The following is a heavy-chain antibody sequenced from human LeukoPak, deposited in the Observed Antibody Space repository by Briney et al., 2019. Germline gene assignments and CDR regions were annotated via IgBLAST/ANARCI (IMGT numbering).Heavy chain of an antibody. CDR2: IYYSGST. CDR1: GGSTSSSSYY. CDR3: ARIGTPDGSGSYYILDY. J-gene: IGHJ4*02. D-gene: IGHD3-10*01. Sequence: SETLSLTCTVSGGSTSSSSYYWGWIRQPPGKGLEWIGSIYYSGSTYYNPSLKGRVTISVDTSKNQFSLKLSSVTAADTAVYYCARIGTPDGSGSYYILDYWGQGTLVTVSS. V-gene: IGHV4-39*01.